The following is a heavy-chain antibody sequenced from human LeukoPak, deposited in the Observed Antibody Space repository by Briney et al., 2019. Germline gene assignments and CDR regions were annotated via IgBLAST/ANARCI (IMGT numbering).Heavy chain of an antibody. V-gene: IGHV4-38-2*02. D-gene: IGHD3-22*01. CDR2: IYHSGST. CDR1: GYSISSGYY. J-gene: IGHJ5*02. Sequence: SETLSLTCTVSGYSISSGYYWGWIRQPPGKGLEWIGSIYHSGSTYYNPSLKSRVTISVDTSKNQFSLKLSSVTAADTAVYYCARGGPITMIVVVNWFDPWGQGTLVTVSS. CDR3: ARGGPITMIVVVNWFDP.